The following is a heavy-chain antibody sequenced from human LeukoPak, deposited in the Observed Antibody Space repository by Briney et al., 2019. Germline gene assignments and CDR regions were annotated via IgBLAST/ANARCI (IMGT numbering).Heavy chain of an antibody. Sequence: GGSLRLSCAASGFTFSNYWMGWVRQAPGKGLEWVSYISSSSSTIYYADSVKGRFTISRDNAKNSLYLQMNSLRAEDTAVYYCASGVVPAANWGQGTLVTVSS. V-gene: IGHV3-48*01. CDR2: ISSSSSTI. J-gene: IGHJ4*02. D-gene: IGHD2-2*01. CDR3: ASGVVPAAN. CDR1: GFTFSNYW.